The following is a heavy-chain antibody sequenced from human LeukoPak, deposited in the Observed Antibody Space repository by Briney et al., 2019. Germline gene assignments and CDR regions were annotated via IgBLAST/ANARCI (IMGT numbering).Heavy chain of an antibody. CDR3: ARDSDPYYYGSGSYSNAGD. J-gene: IGHJ4*02. D-gene: IGHD3-10*01. V-gene: IGHV3-21*01. CDR2: SSSSSSYI. CDR1: GFTVSSNY. Sequence: PGGSLILSCADSGFTVSSNYMRWVRQAPGKGLEWVSSSSSSSSYIYYADSVKGRFTISRDNAKNSLYLQMNSLRAEDTAVYYCARDSDPYYYGSGSYSNAGDWGQGTLVTVSS.